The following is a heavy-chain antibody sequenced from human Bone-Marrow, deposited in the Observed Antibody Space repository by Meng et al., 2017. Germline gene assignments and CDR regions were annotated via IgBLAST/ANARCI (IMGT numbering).Heavy chain of an antibody. CDR3: AKMLRAIYGGYI. V-gene: IGHV3-30*01. Sequence: QMQLGDSGGGVVQPGSYLRLSCAASGLTFSSYAMYWVRQPPGKGREWLAVISYDGSNKYYADSVNGRVTISRDNSTNTLYLQMNILRAEDTAVYYCAKMLRAIYGGYIWGQGTLVTVSS. CDR2: ISYDGSNK. J-gene: IGHJ4*02. D-gene: IGHD4-17*01. CDR1: GLTFSSYA.